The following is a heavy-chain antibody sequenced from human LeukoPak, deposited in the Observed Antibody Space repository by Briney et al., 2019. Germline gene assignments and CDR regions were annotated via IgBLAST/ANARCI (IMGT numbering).Heavy chain of an antibody. CDR1: GFTFSSYG. CDR3: AKNLPKYYYGSGRSDAFDI. CDR2: ISYDGSNK. J-gene: IGHJ3*02. V-gene: IGHV3-30*18. D-gene: IGHD3-10*01. Sequence: GESLRLSCAASGFTFSSYGMHWVRQAPGKGLEWVAVISYDGSNKYYADSVKGRFTISRDNSKNTLYLQMNSLRAEDTAVYYCAKNLPKYYYGSGRSDAFDIWGQGTMVTVSS.